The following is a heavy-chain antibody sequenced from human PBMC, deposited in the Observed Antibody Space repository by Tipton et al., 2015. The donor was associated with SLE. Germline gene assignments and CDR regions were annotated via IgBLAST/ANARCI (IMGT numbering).Heavy chain of an antibody. CDR3: ARGTRYDFRSGYYPYVDP. CDR2: IYYTGSA. V-gene: IGHV4-59*01. D-gene: IGHD3-3*01. J-gene: IGHJ5*02. Sequence: GLVKPSQTLSLTCAVSGESFNGYFWTWIRQPPGKGLEWIGYIYYTGSANYNPSLKSRATISVDTSKNQFSLKLRSVTAADTAVYYCARGTRYDFRSGYYPYVDPWGQGTMVSVST. CDR1: GESFNGYF.